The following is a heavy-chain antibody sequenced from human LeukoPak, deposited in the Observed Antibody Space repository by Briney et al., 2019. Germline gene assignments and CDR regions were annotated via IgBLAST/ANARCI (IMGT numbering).Heavy chain of an antibody. J-gene: IGHJ4*02. CDR2: ISGSGGNT. V-gene: IGHV3-23*01. CDR1: GFTFSSYG. CDR3: AKPWREDGDYWSFNY. D-gene: IGHD4-17*01. Sequence: GGSLRLSCAASGFTFSSYGMSWVRQAPGKGLEWVSAISGSGGNTYYADSVKGRFTISRDNSRNTLSLLINSLRAEDTAVYYCAKPWREDGDYWSFNYWGQGTLVTVSS.